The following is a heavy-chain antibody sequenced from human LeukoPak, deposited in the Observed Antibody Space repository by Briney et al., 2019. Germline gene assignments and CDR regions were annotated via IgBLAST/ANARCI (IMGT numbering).Heavy chain of an antibody. V-gene: IGHV4-34*01. J-gene: IGHJ5*02. Sequence: TLSLTCXVYGGSFSGYYWNWIRQPPGKGLEWIGEINHSGSTNYYPSLKSRVTISVDTSKNQFSLKLSSVTAADTAVYYCARSPLGIVVGWFDPWGQGTLVTVSS. CDR3: ARSPLGIVVGWFDP. CDR2: INHSGST. CDR1: GGSFSGYY. D-gene: IGHD2-2*01.